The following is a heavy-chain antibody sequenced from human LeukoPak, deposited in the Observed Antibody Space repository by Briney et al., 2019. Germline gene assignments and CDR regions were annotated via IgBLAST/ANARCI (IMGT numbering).Heavy chain of an antibody. CDR3: ARSIGYCSGGSCYYFDY. CDR2: ISGSGGST. J-gene: IGHJ4*02. V-gene: IGHV3-23*01. CDR1: GFSFSTYW. D-gene: IGHD2-15*01. Sequence: GGSLRLSCAASGFSFSTYWMHWMRQAPGKGVEWVSAISGSGGSTYYADSVKGRFIISRDNSKNTLYLQMNSLRADDTAVYYCARSIGYCSGGSCYYFDYWGQGTLVTVSS.